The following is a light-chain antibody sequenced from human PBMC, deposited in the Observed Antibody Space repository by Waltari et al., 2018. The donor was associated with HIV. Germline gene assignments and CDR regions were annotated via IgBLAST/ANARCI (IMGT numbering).Light chain of an antibody. CDR2: DVS. CDR1: SSDVGGYNY. Sequence: QSALTQPASVSGSPGQSITISCTGTSSDVGGYNYVSWYQQHPGKAPKLMIYDVSKRPSGASNRFSGSKSGNTASLTISGLQAEDEADYYCSSYTSSSTLGVVFGGGTKLTVL. J-gene: IGLJ2*01. CDR3: SSYTSSSTLGVV. V-gene: IGLV2-14*01.